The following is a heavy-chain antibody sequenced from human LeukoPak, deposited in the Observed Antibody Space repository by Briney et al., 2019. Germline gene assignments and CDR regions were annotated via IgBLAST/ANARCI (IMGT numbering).Heavy chain of an antibody. J-gene: IGHJ4*02. CDR2: IRSKAYGGTT. Sequence: GGSLRLSCAASGFTFSSYGMSWVRQAPGKGLEWVGFIRSKAYGGTTEYAASVKGRFTISRDDSKSIAYLQMNSLKTEDTAVYYCTRARGVDTAMVTLPPTIWGQGTLVTVSS. CDR1: GFTFSSYG. V-gene: IGHV3-49*04. D-gene: IGHD5-18*01. CDR3: TRARGVDTAMVTLPPTI.